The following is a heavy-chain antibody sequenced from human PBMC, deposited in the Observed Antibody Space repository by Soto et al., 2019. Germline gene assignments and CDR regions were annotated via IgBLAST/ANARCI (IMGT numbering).Heavy chain of an antibody. CDR1: GFTFTSSA. Sequence: ASVKVSCKASGFTFTSSAMQWVRQARGQRLEWIGWIVVGSGNTNYAQKFQERVTITRDMSTSTAYMELSSLRSEDTAVYYCAAQPQSSVAAGYTAPWGQGTLVTVSS. CDR3: AAQPQSSVAAGYTAP. CDR2: IVVGSGNT. V-gene: IGHV1-58*02. J-gene: IGHJ4*02. D-gene: IGHD6-13*01.